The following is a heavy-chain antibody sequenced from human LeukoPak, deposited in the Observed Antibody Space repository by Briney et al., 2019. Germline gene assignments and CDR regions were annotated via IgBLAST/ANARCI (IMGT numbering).Heavy chain of an antibody. J-gene: IGHJ4*02. V-gene: IGHV3-7*01. CDR2: IKPDGSEK. D-gene: IGHD3-10*01. CDR3: AIQKADLITMIRGVIAY. CDR1: GFTFSSYW. Sequence: PGGSLRLSCAASGFTFSSYWMSWVRQAPGKGLEWVAIIKPDGSEKYFVDSVTGRFTISRDNAKNSLYLQMNSLRAEDTAVYYCAIQKADLITMIRGVIAYWGQGTLVTVSS.